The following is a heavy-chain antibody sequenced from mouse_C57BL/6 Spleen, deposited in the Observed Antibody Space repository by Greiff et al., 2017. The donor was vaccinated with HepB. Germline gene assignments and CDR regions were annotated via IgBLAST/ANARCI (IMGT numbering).Heavy chain of an antibody. CDR2: INPNNGGT. D-gene: IGHD1-1*01. J-gene: IGHJ2*01. V-gene: IGHV1-26*01. Sequence: EVQLQQSGPELVKPGASVKISCKASGYTFTDYYMNWVKQSHGKSLEWIGDINPNNGGTSYNQKFKGKATLTVDKSSSTAYMELRSLTSEDSAVYYCARWPYYYGSDYWGQGTTLTVSS. CDR3: ARWPYYYGSDY. CDR1: GYTFTDYY.